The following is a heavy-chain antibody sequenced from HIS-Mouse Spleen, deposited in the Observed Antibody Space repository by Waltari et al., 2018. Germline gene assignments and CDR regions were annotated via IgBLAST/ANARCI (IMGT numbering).Heavy chain of an antibody. CDR3: AREIPYSSSWYDWYFDL. D-gene: IGHD6-13*01. V-gene: IGHV4-39*07. CDR2: IYYSGST. Sequence: QLQLQESGPGLVKPSETLSLTCTVSGGSISSSSYYWGWIRQPPGKGLEWIGSIYYSGSTYYNPSLKRRVTISVDTSQNQFSLKLGSVTAADTAVYYCAREIPYSSSWYDWYFDLWGRGTLVTVSS. J-gene: IGHJ2*01. CDR1: GGSISSSSYY.